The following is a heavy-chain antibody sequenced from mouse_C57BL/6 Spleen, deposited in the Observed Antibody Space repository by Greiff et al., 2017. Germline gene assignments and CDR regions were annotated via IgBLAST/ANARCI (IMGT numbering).Heavy chain of an antibody. V-gene: IGHV1-80*01. CDR1: GYAFSSYW. CDR2: IYPGDGDT. CDR3: ARGNSNLYYYAMDY. D-gene: IGHD2-5*01. J-gene: IGHJ4*01. Sequence: VQRVESGAELVKPGASVKISCKASGYAFSSYWMNWVKQRPGKGLEWIGQIYPGDGDTNYNGKFKGKATLTADKSSSTAYMQLSSLTSEDSAVYFCARGNSNLYYYAMDYWGQGTSVTVSS.